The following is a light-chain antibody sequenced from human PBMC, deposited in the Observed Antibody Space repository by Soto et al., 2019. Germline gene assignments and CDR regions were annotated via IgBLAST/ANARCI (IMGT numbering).Light chain of an antibody. CDR2: RTF. Sequence: TQSPSTLSASVGDRVTITCRASQSIASSYLAWYQQKPGQPPRLLLYRTFNRATGIPARFSGSGSGTDFTLTISSLEPEDFAVYYCQQRSNWPVTFGQGTRLEIK. CDR1: QSIASSY. V-gene: IGKV3-11*01. CDR3: QQRSNWPVT. J-gene: IGKJ5*01.